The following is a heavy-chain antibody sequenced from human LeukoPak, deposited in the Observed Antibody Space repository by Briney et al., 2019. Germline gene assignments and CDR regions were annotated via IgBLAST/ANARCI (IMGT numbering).Heavy chain of an antibody. D-gene: IGHD4-23*01. CDR1: GFTFSSYA. Sequence: GGSLRLSCAASGFTFSSYAMSWVRQAPGKGLEWVSAISGSGGSTYYADSVKGRFTISRDNSKNTLYLQMNSLRAEDTAVYYCARDMSTRVTPISYAIDVWGQGTMVTVSS. CDR3: ARDMSTRVTPISYAIDV. J-gene: IGHJ3*01. CDR2: ISGSGGST. V-gene: IGHV3-23*01.